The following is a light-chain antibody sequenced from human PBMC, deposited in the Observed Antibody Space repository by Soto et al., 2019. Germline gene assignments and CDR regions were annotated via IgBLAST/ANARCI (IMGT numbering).Light chain of an antibody. J-gene: IGLJ1*01. CDR2: RND. V-gene: IGLV1-44*01. Sequence: QSVLTQPPSASGTPGQRVTISCVGTTSNIGSDTVHWYQHLPGTAPKLLIYRNDQRPSGVPDRFSASKSGPSASLAISGLQSEDEADYYCTAWDDRLSGYVFGTGTKVTVL. CDR3: TAWDDRLSGYV. CDR1: TSNIGSDT.